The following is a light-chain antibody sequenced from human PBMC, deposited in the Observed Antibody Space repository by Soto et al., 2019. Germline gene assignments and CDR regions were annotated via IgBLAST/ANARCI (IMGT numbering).Light chain of an antibody. CDR1: QGISSY. CDR2: TAS. J-gene: IGKJ3*01. CDR3: QQLNNSPYT. V-gene: IGKV1-9*01. Sequence: DIQLTQSPSFLSASVGDRVTITCRASQGISSYLAWYQQKPGKAPKLLIYTASTMQSGVPSRFSGSGSGTEFTLTISSLQPEDFATYYCQQLNNSPYTFGPGTKVDIK.